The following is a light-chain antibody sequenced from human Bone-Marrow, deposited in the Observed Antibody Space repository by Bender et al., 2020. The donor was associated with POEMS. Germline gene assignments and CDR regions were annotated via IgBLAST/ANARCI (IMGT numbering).Light chain of an antibody. V-gene: IGLV2-14*02. Sequence: QSALTQPASVSGSPGQSITISCTGTSSDVGGYNLVSWYQQHPGKAPKLLIYEVSLRPSGISNRFSGSKSGNTASLTISGLQAEDEADYYCNSYTSRSTVVFGGGTKLTVL. CDR2: EVS. CDR1: SSDVGGYNL. CDR3: NSYTSRSTVV. J-gene: IGLJ3*02.